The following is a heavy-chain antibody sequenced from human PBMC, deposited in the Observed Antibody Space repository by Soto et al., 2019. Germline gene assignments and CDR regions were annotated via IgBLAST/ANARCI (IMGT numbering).Heavy chain of an antibody. J-gene: IGHJ4*02. V-gene: IGHV3-33*01. CDR1: GFTFSSYG. D-gene: IGHD3-22*01. Sequence: GGSLRLSCAASGFTFSSYGMHWVRQAPGKGLEWVAVIWYDGSNKYYADSVKGRFTISRDNSKNTLYLQMNSLRAEDTAVYFWARVFTYYYDSSGFDYWGQGTLVTVSS. CDR3: ARVFTYYYDSSGFDY. CDR2: IWYDGSNK.